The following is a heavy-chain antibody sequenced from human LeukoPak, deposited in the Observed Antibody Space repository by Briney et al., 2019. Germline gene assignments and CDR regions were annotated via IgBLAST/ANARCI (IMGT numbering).Heavy chain of an antibody. CDR3: ASDIVVVPAATFDI. Sequence: SETLSLTCTVSGGSISSSSYYWGWIRQPPGKGLEWIGSIYYSGSTYYNPSLKSRVTISVDTSKNQFSLKLSSVTAADTAVYYCASDIVVVPAATFDIWGQGTMVTVSS. D-gene: IGHD2-2*01. CDR2: IYYSGST. V-gene: IGHV4-39*01. CDR1: GGSISSSSYY. J-gene: IGHJ3*02.